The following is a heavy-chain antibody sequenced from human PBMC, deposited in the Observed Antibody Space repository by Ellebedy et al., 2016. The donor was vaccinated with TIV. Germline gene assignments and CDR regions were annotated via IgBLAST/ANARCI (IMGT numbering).Heavy chain of an antibody. CDR2: ISYHGRNK. J-gene: IGHJ6*03. CDR3: ARGLRDPGVISHYYYYMDV. V-gene: IGHV3-30*04. Sequence: GGSLRLXCAASGFAFSRCAMHWVRQTPGKGLEWVATISYHGRNKFYADAVKGRFSISRDNSMNTLYLQANSLRAEDTAVYYCARGLRDPGVISHYYYYMDVWGKGTTVTVSS. CDR1: GFAFSRCA. D-gene: IGHD2-21*01.